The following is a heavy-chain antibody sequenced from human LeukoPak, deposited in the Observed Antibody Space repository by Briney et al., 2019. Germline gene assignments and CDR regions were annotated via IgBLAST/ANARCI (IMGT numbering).Heavy chain of an antibody. D-gene: IGHD6-13*01. V-gene: IGHV4-30-4*08. CDR3: ARVPSYSSSWYFDY. CDR2: IYYSGST. CDR1: GGSISSGDYY. J-gene: IGHJ4*02. Sequence: SQTLSLTCTVSGGSISSGDYYWSWIRQPPGKGLEWIGYIYYSGSTYYNPSLKSRVTISVDTSKNQFPLKLSSVTAADTAVYYCARVPSYSSSWYFDYWGQGTLVTVSS.